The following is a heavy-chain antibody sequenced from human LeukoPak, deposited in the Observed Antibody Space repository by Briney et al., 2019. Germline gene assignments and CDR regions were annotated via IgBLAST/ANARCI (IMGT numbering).Heavy chain of an antibody. V-gene: IGHV1-18*01. D-gene: IGHD5-12*01. CDR2: ISAYNGNT. Sequence: ASVKVSCKASGYTFTSYGISWVRQAPGQGLEWMGWISAYNGNTSYAQKLQGRVTVTTDTSTSTAYMELRSLRSDDTAVYYCARTTGPGYSGYDFGYWGQGTLVTVSS. CDR3: ARTTGPGYSGYDFGY. CDR1: GYTFTSYG. J-gene: IGHJ4*02.